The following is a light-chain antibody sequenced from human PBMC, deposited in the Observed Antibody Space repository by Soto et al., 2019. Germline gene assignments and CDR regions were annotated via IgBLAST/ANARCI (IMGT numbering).Light chain of an antibody. CDR2: DVT. CDR1: SSDVGAYNY. J-gene: IGLJ1*01. Sequence: QSVLTQPASVSGPPGQSITISCTGTSSDVGAYNYVSWYQHHPGKAPKLLIYDVTNRPSGVSNRFSGSKSGNTASLTISGLQAEDEADYYCSSHTRSSTLVFGTGTKVTVL. CDR3: SSHTRSSTLV. V-gene: IGLV2-14*03.